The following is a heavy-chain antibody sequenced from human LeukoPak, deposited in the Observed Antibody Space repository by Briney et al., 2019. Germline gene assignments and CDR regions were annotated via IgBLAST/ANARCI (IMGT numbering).Heavy chain of an antibody. J-gene: IGHJ4*02. V-gene: IGHV1-69*08. Sequence: SVKVSCKTSGGSFSSYSINWVRQAPGQGLEWMGRIIPMLSASNYAQKLRGRVTITADKTTLTVYMELRNLTSEDTGMYFCSRSSPPQLGADYWGKEPRVTVS. CDR2: IIPMLSAS. CDR3: SRSSPPQLGADY. CDR1: GGSFSSYS. D-gene: IGHD5-18*01.